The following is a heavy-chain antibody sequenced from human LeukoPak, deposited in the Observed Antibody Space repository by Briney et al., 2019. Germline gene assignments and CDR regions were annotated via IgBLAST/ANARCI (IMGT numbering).Heavy chain of an antibody. J-gene: IGHJ4*02. D-gene: IGHD3-16*01. CDR2: IYYSGST. CDR1: GGSISSYY. CDR3: ARRRGRTFYFDY. V-gene: IGHV4-59*08. Sequence: SETLSHTCTVSGGSISSYYWSWIRQPPGKGLEWIGYIYYSGSTNYNPSLKSRVTISVDTSKNHFSLRLSSVTAADTAVYYCARRRGRTFYFDYWGQGTLVTVSS.